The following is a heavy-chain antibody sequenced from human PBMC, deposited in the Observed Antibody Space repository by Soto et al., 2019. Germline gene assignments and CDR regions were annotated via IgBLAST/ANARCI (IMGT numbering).Heavy chain of an antibody. J-gene: IGHJ4*02. CDR1: GFTVSRNS. CDR2: IASGDRT. Sequence: EVQLVESGGGLVQPGGSLRLSCAASGFTVSRNSMTWVRQAPGEGPEWVSTIASGDRTYYGDSVKGRFTISRDNSKNTLYLQMNSLRADDTAVYYCASGYCSGGSCYPAYWGQGTLVTVSS. V-gene: IGHV3-66*01. CDR3: ASGYCSGGSCYPAY. D-gene: IGHD2-15*01.